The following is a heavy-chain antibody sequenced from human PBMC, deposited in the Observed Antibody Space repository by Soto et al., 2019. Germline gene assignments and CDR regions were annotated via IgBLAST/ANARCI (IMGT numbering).Heavy chain of an antibody. J-gene: IGHJ4*02. CDR2: ISGSGGST. Sequence: PGGSLRLSCAASGFTFSSYAMSWVRQAPGKGLEWVSAISGSGGSTYYADSVEGRFTISRDNSKNTLYLQMNSLRAEDTAVYYCAKELGYCSSTSCYTEIFDYWGQGTRVTSPQ. CDR3: AKELGYCSSTSCYTEIFDY. D-gene: IGHD2-2*02. V-gene: IGHV3-23*01. CDR1: GFTFSSYA.